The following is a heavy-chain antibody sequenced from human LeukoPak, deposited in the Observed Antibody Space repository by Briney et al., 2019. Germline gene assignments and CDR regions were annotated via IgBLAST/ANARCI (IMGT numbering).Heavy chain of an antibody. V-gene: IGHV4-34*01. CDR3: ARASYSFDINGWVPFDY. Sequence: SETLSRTCAVYGGSFSGYYWSWIRQPPGKGLEWIGEINHSGSTNYNPSLKSRVTISVDTSKNQFSLKLSSVTAADTAVYYCARASYSFDINGWVPFDYWGQGTLVTVSS. J-gene: IGHJ4*02. CDR1: GGSFSGYY. CDR2: INHSGST. D-gene: IGHD3-22*01.